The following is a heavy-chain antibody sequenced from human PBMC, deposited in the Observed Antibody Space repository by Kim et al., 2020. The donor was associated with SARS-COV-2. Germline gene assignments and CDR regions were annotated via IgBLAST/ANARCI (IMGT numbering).Heavy chain of an antibody. V-gene: IGHV3-23*01. D-gene: IGHD4-17*01. Sequence: GGSLRLSCVGSGFPFDTYAMTWVRQAPGKGLEWVSVMSGGGLNKFYADSVRGRFTISRDNSKNTLYLQMNSLRDEDTALYYCAKMVIMHDYDYFYDYSMDVWGQGTTVTVSS. CDR1: GFPFDTYA. CDR2: MSGGGLNK. J-gene: IGHJ6*02. CDR3: AKMVIMHDYDYFYDYSMDV.